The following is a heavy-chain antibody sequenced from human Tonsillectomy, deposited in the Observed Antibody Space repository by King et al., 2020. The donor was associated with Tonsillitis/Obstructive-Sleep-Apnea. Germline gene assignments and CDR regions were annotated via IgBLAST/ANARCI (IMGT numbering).Heavy chain of an antibody. Sequence: VQLVQSGPEVKKPGESLKISCKGSGYSFGNYWIVWVRQMPRKGLEWMGIIYPADSDTRYSPSFQGQVTISAEKSINNAYLQGSSRKSADAAMYYCGRHHVGYSSSTGSSTYVFDFWGQGTLVTVSS. J-gene: IGHJ3*01. V-gene: IGHV5-51*01. CDR2: IYPADSDT. CDR3: GRHHVGYSSSTGSSTYVFDF. D-gene: IGHD2-2*01. CDR1: GYSFGNYW.